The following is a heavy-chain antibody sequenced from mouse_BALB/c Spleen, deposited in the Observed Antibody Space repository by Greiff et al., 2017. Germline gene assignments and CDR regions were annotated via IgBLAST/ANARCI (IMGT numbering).Heavy chain of an antibody. Sequence: EVQLVESGGGLVKPGGSLKLSCAASGFTFSDYYMYWVRQTPEKRLEWVATISDGGSYTYYPDSVKGRFTISRDNAKNNLYLQMSSLKSEDTAMYYCARTNYYGSSYYAMDYWGQGTSVTVSS. CDR3: ARTNYYGSSYYAMDY. V-gene: IGHV5-4*02. J-gene: IGHJ4*01. CDR1: GFTFSDYY. CDR2: ISDGGSYT. D-gene: IGHD1-1*01.